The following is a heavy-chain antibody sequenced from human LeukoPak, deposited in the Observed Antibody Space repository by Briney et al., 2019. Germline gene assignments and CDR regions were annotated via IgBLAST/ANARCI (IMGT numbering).Heavy chain of an antibody. V-gene: IGHV3-23*01. Sequence: GSLRLSCAASGFTFSSYAMCWVRQAPGKGLYWVSSISGSGGSTYQADSVKGRFTISRDNSKNTLYLQLNGLRVDDTAVYFCARGGMTYDYDFWGQGTLVTVSS. CDR3: ARGGMTYDYDF. J-gene: IGHJ4*02. D-gene: IGHD5-12*01. CDR2: ISGSGGST. CDR1: GFTFSSYA.